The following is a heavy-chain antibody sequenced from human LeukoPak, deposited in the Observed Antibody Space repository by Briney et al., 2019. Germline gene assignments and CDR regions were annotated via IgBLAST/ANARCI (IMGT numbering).Heavy chain of an antibody. D-gene: IGHD3-16*01. J-gene: IGHJ2*01. V-gene: IGHV3-23*01. CDR1: GFTFSSYA. CDR3: ARVYLVGWYFDL. Sequence: GGSLRLSCAGSGFTFSSYAMSWVRQAPGKGLEWVSGISGSGGNTYYADSVKGRFTISRDNAKNTLYLQMNSLRAEDTAVYYCARVYLVGWYFDLWGRGTLVTVSS. CDR2: ISGSGGNT.